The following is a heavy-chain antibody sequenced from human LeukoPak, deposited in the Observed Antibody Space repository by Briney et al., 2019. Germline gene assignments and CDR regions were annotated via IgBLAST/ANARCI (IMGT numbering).Heavy chain of an antibody. CDR1: GGSVSSGSYY. J-gene: IGHJ4*02. CDR3: ARARYSSGWYYFDY. D-gene: IGHD6-19*01. CDR2: IYYSGST. V-gene: IGHV4-61*01. Sequence: SESLSLTRTVSGGSVSSGSYYWSWIRQPPGKGLEWIGYIYYSGSTNYNPSLKSRVTISVDTSKNQFSLKLSSVTAADTAVYYCARARYSSGWYYFDYWGQGTLVTVSS.